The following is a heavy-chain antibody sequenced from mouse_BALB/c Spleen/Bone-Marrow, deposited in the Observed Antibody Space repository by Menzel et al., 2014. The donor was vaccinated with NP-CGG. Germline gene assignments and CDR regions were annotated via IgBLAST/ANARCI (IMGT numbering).Heavy chain of an antibody. CDR3: TRRDTTVERAWFAY. CDR1: GYTFTSYW. Sequence: QVQLQQPGAELVKPGASVKMSCKASGYTFTSYWMHWVKQRPGQGLEWIGTIDPSDSYTSYNQKFKGKATLTVDTSSSTAYMQLSSRTSEDSAVYYCTRRDTTVERAWFAYWGQGTLVTVSA. D-gene: IGHD1-1*01. J-gene: IGHJ3*01. CDR2: IDPSDSYT. V-gene: IGHV1S127*01.